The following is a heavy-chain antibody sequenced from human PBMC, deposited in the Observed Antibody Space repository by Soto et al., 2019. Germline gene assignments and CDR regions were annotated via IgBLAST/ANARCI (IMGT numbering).Heavy chain of an antibody. Sequence: EVQLLESGGGLVQPGGSLRLSCAASGFTFSSYAMSWVRQAPGKGLEWVSAISGSGGSTYYADSVKGRFTISRDNSKNTLYLQMISLRAEDTAVYYCAKERTGRGFGEINRGGINYYYYYGMDVWGQGTTVTVSS. CDR1: GFTFSSYA. V-gene: IGHV3-23*01. D-gene: IGHD3-10*01. CDR2: ISGSGGST. J-gene: IGHJ6*02. CDR3: AKERTGRGFGEINRGGINYYYYYGMDV.